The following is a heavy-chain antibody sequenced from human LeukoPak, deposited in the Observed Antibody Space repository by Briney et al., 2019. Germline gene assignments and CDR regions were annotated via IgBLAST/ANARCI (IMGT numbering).Heavy chain of an antibody. V-gene: IGHV1-2*02. J-gene: IGHJ5*02. D-gene: IGHD5-12*01. CDR1: GYTFTGYY. Sequence: ASVKVSCKASGYTFTGYYMHWVRQAPGQGLEWMGWINPNSGGTNYAQKFQGRVTMTRDTSISTAYMELSRLRSDDTAVYYCARDEGIVATTYWFDPWGQGTLVTVSS. CDR3: ARDEGIVATTYWFDP. CDR2: INPNSGGT.